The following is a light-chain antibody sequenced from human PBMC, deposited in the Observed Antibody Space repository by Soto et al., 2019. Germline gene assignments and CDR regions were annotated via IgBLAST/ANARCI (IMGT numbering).Light chain of an antibody. CDR3: SSYAASDSSVV. J-gene: IGLJ2*01. CDR1: SSDVGGYNY. Sequence: QSVLTQPPSASGAPGQSVTISCTGTSSDVGGYNYVSWYQHHPDKAPKLIIYEVYKRPSGVPDRFSGSKSGNTASLTVSGLQAEDEAEYYCSSYAASDSSVVFGGGTQLTVL. CDR2: EVY. V-gene: IGLV2-8*01.